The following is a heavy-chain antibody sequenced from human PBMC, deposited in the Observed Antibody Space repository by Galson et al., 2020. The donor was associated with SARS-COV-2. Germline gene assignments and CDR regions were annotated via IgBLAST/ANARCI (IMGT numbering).Heavy chain of an antibody. CDR1: GGSISSHC. D-gene: IGHD1-26*01. Sequence: SETLSLTCTVSGGSISSHCWSWIRQPPGKGLEWVGYICYSGSTNYNPSLKSRVTTSVDTSKNQFSLKLSSVSAADTAVYYCARGVGARGSSLDYWGQGTLVTVSS. CDR3: ARGVGARGSSLDY. V-gene: IGHV4-59*11. J-gene: IGHJ4*02. CDR2: ICYSGST.